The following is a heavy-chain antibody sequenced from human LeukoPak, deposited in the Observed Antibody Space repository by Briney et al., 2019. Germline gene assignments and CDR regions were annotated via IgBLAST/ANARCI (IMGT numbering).Heavy chain of an antibody. J-gene: IGHJ3*02. CDR1: GYTFTSYY. CDR3: ARGGAILGDIGIVPVDMLNYSFDI. Sequence: ASVKVSCKASGYTFTSYYMHWVRQAPGQGLEWVGWINPNSGGTDYAQKFQGRVTMTRDTSISTAYMELNRLTSDDTAVYYWARGGAILGDIGIVPVDMLNYSFDIWGQGTMVTVSS. D-gene: IGHD2-2*01. V-gene: IGHV1-2*02. CDR2: INPNSGGT.